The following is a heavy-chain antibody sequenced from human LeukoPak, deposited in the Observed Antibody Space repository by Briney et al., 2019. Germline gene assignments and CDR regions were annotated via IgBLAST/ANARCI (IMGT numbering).Heavy chain of an antibody. V-gene: IGHV3-66*01. CDR2: IYSGGSR. CDR3: ARARVDYGDYISGRWFDP. CDR1: GFTVSRNY. Sequence: GGSLRLSCAASGFTVSRNYMSWVRPATGKGLEWGPVIYSGGSRYYADSVKGRFTISRDNSKNTLYLQMNSLRAEDTAVDYGARARVDYGDYISGRWFDPWGQGTLVTVSS. D-gene: IGHD4-17*01. J-gene: IGHJ5*02.